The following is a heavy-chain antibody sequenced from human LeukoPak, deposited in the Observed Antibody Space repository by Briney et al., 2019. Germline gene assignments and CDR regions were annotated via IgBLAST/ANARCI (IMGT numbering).Heavy chain of an antibody. CDR3: ARGGKYYFDY. CDR1: GFTFVNYW. Sequence: PGGSLRLSCAASGFTFVNYWMSWVRQAPGKGLEWVASLSQDGSEKYYVDSVKGRFTISRDNAKNSLYLQMNSLRAEDTAVYYCARGGKYYFDYWGQGTLVTVSS. J-gene: IGHJ4*02. V-gene: IGHV3-7*01. D-gene: IGHD1-1*01. CDR2: LSQDGSEK.